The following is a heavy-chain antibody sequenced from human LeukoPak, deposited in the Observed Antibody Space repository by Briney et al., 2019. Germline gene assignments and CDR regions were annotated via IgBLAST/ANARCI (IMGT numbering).Heavy chain of an antibody. CDR1: GFSFSSYS. V-gene: IGHV3-21*01. CDR3: VRGPATDPFDY. CDR2: ISSGSSFI. Sequence: GGSLRLSCAASGFSFSSYSMSWVRQAPGKGLEWVSSISSGSSFIYYADSVRGRFTTSRDNAKNSLYLQMNSLRAEDTAVYYCVRGPATDPFDYWGQGTLVTVSS. D-gene: IGHD5-12*01. J-gene: IGHJ4*02.